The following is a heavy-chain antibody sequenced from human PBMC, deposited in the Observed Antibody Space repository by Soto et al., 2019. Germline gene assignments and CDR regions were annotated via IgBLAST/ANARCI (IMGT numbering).Heavy chain of an antibody. D-gene: IGHD3-22*01. Sequence: QVQLVQSGAEVKKPGSSVKVSCKASGGTFSSYPISWVRQAPGQGLEWMGRIIPILGIANYAQKFQGRVTITADKSTSTAYMELSSLRSEDTAVYYCARGSSGYNFDYWGQGTLVTVSS. V-gene: IGHV1-69*02. CDR3: ARGSSGYNFDY. CDR1: GGTFSSYP. CDR2: IIPILGIA. J-gene: IGHJ4*02.